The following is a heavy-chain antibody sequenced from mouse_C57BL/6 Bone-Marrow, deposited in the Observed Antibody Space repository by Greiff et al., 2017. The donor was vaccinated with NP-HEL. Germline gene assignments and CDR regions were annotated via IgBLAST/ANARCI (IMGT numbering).Heavy chain of an antibody. Sequence: EVMLVESGGDLVKPGGSLKLSCAASGFTFSSYGMSWVRQTPDKRLEWVATISSGGSYTYYPDSVKGRFTIYRDNAKNTLYLQMSRLKSEDTAMYYCARQRYYGSSHYYDDWGKGTTLTVSS. D-gene: IGHD1-1*01. CDR2: ISSGGSYT. V-gene: IGHV5-6*02. CDR1: GFTFSSYG. J-gene: IGHJ2*01. CDR3: ARQRYYGSSHYYDD.